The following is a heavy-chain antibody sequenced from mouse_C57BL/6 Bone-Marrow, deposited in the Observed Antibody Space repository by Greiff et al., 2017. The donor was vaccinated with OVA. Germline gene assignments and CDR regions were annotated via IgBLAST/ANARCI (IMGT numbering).Heavy chain of an antibody. D-gene: IGHD2-1*01. CDR2: ISDGGSYT. CDR3: AREGDFYYGNYGGDYYAMDY. CDR1: GFTFSSYA. V-gene: IGHV5-4*01. J-gene: IGHJ4*01. Sequence: EVKLMESGGGLVKPGGSLKLSCAASGFTFSSYAMSWVRQTPEKRLEWVATISDGGSYTYYPDNVKGRFTISRDNAKNNLYLQMSHLKSEDTAMYYCAREGDFYYGNYGGDYYAMDYWGQGTSVTVSS.